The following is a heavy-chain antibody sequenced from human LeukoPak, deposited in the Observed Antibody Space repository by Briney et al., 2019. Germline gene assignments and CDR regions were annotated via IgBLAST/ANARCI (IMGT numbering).Heavy chain of an antibody. V-gene: IGHV3-9*01. D-gene: IGHD3-16*01. Sequence: GGSLRLSSAASGFTFSSYAMSWVRQAPGKGLEWVSGISWNSGSIGYADSVKGRFTISRDNAKNSLYLQMNSLRAEDTALYYCAEASWGGPFDLWGRGTLVTVSS. CDR2: ISWNSGSI. CDR1: GFTFSSYA. CDR3: AEASWGGPFDL. J-gene: IGHJ2*01.